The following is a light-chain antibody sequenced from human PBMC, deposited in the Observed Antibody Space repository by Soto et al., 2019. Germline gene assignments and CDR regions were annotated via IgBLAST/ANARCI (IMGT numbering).Light chain of an antibody. V-gene: IGKV3-15*01. J-gene: IGKJ1*01. Sequence: EIVMTQSPATLSVSPGERATLSCRASQSVSSNLAWYQQKPGQAPRLLIYGASNRATGIPARFSGSRSGTDFTLTISSLQSEDFAVYYCQHYDNWPRTFGQGTKVEIK. CDR2: GAS. CDR3: QHYDNWPRT. CDR1: QSVSSN.